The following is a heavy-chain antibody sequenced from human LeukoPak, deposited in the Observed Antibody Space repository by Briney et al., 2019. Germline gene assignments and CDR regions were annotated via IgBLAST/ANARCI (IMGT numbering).Heavy chain of an antibody. V-gene: IGHV4-30-2*01. CDR2: IYHSGST. CDR3: ASGGDVLLWFGESTPFDY. J-gene: IGHJ4*02. CDR1: GGSISSGGYY. D-gene: IGHD3-10*01. Sequence: SQTLSLTCTVSGGSISSGGYYWSWIRQPPGKGLEWIGYIYHSGSTYYNPSLKSRVTISVDRSKNQFSLKLSSVTAADTAVYYCASGGDVLLWFGESTPFDYWGQGTLVTVSS.